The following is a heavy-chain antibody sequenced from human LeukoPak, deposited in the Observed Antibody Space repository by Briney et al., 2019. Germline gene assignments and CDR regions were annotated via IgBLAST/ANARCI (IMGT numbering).Heavy chain of an antibody. J-gene: IGHJ3*02. V-gene: IGHV3-66*01. D-gene: IGHD1-1*01. CDR2: IYSGGST. CDR1: GFTVSSNY. CDR3: ARDQGHNWNDLDAFDI. Sequence: GGSLRLSCAASGFTVSSNYMSWVRQAPGKGLEWVSVIYSGGSTYYADSVKGRFTISRDNSKNTLYLQMNSLRAEGTAVHYCARDQGHNWNDLDAFDIWGQGTMVTVSS.